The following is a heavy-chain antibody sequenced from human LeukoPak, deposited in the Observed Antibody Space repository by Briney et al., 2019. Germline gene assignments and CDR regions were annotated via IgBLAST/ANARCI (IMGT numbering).Heavy chain of an antibody. Sequence: GGSLRLSCVASGFIFSSYSMYWVRQGPGKGLERVSVINTGGDYIQSADSLKGRFTISRDNTKNSLYLQMSSLRAEDTAVYYCASGSLVRAVTSNYWGQGTLVTVSS. CDR2: INTGGDYI. V-gene: IGHV3-21*01. D-gene: IGHD3-10*01. J-gene: IGHJ4*02. CDR1: GFIFSSYS. CDR3: ASGSLVRAVTSNY.